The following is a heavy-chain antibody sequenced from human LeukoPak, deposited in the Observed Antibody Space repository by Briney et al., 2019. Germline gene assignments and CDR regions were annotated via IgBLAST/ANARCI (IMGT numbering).Heavy chain of an antibody. CDR1: GFTFSNYA. Sequence: PGGSLRLSCAASGFTFSNYAMSWVRQAPGKGLEWVSGINVSGGSTFYADSVRGRFTISRDNSKNTPYLQMNSLRAEDTAVYYCAKDQYCTSTSCYVGYWGQGTLVTVSS. V-gene: IGHV3-23*01. D-gene: IGHD2-2*01. J-gene: IGHJ4*02. CDR2: INVSGGST. CDR3: AKDQYCTSTSCYVGY.